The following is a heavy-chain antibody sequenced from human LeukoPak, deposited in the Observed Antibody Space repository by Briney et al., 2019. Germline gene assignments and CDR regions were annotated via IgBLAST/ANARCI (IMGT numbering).Heavy chain of an antibody. D-gene: IGHD3-3*01. V-gene: IGHV1-69*13. CDR2: IIPIFGTA. CDR1: GGTFSSYA. Sequence: ASVKVSCKASGGTFSSYAISWVRQAPGQGLEWMGGIIPIFGTANYAQKFQGRVTITADESTSTAYMELSSLTPEDTATYYCAAELKVGDVYFDPWGQGTLVTVSS. J-gene: IGHJ5*02. CDR3: AAELKVGDVYFDP.